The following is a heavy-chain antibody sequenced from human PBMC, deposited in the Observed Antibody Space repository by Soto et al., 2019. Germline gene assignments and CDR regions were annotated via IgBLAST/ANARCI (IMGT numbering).Heavy chain of an antibody. D-gene: IGHD5-18*01. CDR3: ANDRGTGYSYGLDY. CDR1: GFTFSSYA. Sequence: GGSLRLSCAASGFTFSSYAMSWVRQAPGKGLGWVSAISGSGGSTYYADSVKGRFTISRDNSKNTLYLQMNSLRAEDTAVYYCANDRGTGYSYGLDYWGQGTLVTVSS. CDR2: ISGSGGST. J-gene: IGHJ4*02. V-gene: IGHV3-23*01.